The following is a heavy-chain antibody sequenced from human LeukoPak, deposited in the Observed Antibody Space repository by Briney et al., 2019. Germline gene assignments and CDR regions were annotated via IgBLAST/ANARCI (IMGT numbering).Heavy chain of an antibody. CDR1: GFTFSSYS. CDR2: ISSSSSYI. J-gene: IGHJ4*02. Sequence: PGGSLRLSCAASGFTFSSYSMNWVRQAPGKGLEWVSSISSSSSYIYYADSVKGRFTISRDNAKNSLYLQMNSLRAEDTAVYYCATDPYYYGSGSYGEHSDYWGQGTLVTVSS. CDR3: ATDPYYYGSGSYGEHSDY. D-gene: IGHD3-10*01. V-gene: IGHV3-21*01.